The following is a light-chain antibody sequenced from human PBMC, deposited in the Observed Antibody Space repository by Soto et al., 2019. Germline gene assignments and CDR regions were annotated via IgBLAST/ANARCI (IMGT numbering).Light chain of an antibody. CDR2: HTS. J-gene: IGKJ4*01. CDR3: QHADGLRALT. V-gene: IGKV1-12*01. CDR1: QDAGTW. Sequence: DIQMTQSPPFVSASVGDRVTISCRASQDAGTWLSWFHQKPGGAPNLLIFHTSRLQRGVPSRFAGRGSGTEFTLTISSMQPEDFGTYYCQHADGLRALTFGGRTTVEI.